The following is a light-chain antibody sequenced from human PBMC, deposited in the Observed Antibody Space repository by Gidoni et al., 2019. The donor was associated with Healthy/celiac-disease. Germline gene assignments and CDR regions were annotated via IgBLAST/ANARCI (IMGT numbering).Light chain of an antibody. Sequence: VSTQPPGTLSLSPGERATLSCRASQSVSSSYLDWYQQKPGQAPRLLIYGASSRATGNPDRFSGSGSGTDFTLTISRLEPEDFAVYYCQQYGSSPRYTFGQGTKLEIK. CDR3: QQYGSSPRYT. V-gene: IGKV3-20*01. J-gene: IGKJ2*01. CDR1: QSVSSSY. CDR2: GAS.